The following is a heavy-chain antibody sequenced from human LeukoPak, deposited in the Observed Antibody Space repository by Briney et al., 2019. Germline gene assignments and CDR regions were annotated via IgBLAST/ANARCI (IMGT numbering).Heavy chain of an antibody. CDR1: GFTFSSYG. J-gene: IGHJ4*02. CDR3: ARDSGDSSGYYPGY. Sequence: GGSLRLSCAASGFTFSSYGMHWVRQAPGKGLEWVAVIWYDGSNKYYADSVKGRFTISRDNSKNTVYLQMNSLRVEDTAVYYCARDSGDSSGYYPGYWGQGTLLTVSS. V-gene: IGHV3-33*01. D-gene: IGHD3-22*01. CDR2: IWYDGSNK.